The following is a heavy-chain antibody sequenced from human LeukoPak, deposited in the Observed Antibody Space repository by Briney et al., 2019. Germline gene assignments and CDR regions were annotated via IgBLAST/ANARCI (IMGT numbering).Heavy chain of an antibody. D-gene: IGHD6-13*01. V-gene: IGHV3-21*01. J-gene: IGHJ4*02. CDR1: GFTFSSSA. CDR2: IATTSRHV. Sequence: GGSLRLSCAASGFTFSSSAMVWVRQAPGKGLEWVSSIATTSRHVYYADSVKGRFTISRDNAKNSLSLQMNSLRAEDTAVYYCARYPHPGAGTNFDYWGQGTLVTVSS. CDR3: ARYPHPGAGTNFDY.